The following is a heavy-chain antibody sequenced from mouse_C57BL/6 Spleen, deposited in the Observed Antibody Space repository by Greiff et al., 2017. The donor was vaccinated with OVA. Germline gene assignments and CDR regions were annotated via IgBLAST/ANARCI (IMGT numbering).Heavy chain of an antibody. J-gene: IGHJ4*01. CDR3: ARGGDYYAMDY. CDR2: IDPSDSET. CDR1: GYTFTSYW. Sequence: VQLKQPGAELVRPGSSVKLSCKASGYTFTSYWMHWVKQRPIQGLEWIGNIDPSDSETHYNQKFKDKATLTVDKSSSTAYMQLSSLTSEDSAVYYCARGGDYYAMDYWGQGTSVTVSS. V-gene: IGHV1-52*01.